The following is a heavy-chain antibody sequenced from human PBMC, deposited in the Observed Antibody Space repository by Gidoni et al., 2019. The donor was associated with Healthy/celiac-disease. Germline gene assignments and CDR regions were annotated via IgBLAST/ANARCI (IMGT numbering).Heavy chain of an antibody. J-gene: IGHJ3*02. Sequence: EVQRVESGGGLVQPGRSLRLPCTASGFTFGDEAMSWFRQAPGKGLEWVGFIRSKAYGGTTEYAASVKGRFTISRDDSKSIAYLQMNSLKTEETAVYYCTRAVDYDYVWGSYRYPPGAFDIWGQGTMVTVSS. CDR1: GFTFGDEA. CDR2: IRSKAYGGTT. D-gene: IGHD3-16*02. CDR3: TRAVDYDYVWGSYRYPPGAFDI. V-gene: IGHV3-49*03.